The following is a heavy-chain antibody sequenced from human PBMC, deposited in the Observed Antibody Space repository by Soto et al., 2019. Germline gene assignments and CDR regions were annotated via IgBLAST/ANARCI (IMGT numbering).Heavy chain of an antibody. CDR1: GGTFSSYR. CDR2: VSHDGVNK. J-gene: IGHJ3*02. CDR3: VRETQIVMVVVPTPGSPGAFDM. Sequence: SCKASGGTFSSYRINWVRQAPGKGLEWVAVVSHDGVNKHYAESVKGRLSISRDSSRDTLYLQMNSLRPEDTAVYYCVRETQIVMVVVPTPGSPGAFDMWGQGTMVTVSS. V-gene: IGHV3-30*19. D-gene: IGHD2-15*01.